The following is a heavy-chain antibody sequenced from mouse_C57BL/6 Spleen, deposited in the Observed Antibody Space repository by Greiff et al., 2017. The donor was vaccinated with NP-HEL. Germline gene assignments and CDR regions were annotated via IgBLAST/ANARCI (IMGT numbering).Heavy chain of an antibody. J-gene: IGHJ2*01. D-gene: IGHD3-2*02. Sequence: VQLKESGPELVKPGASVKMSCKASGYTFTDYNMHWVKQSHGKSLEWIGYINPNNGGTSYNQKFKGKATLTVNKSSSTAYMELRSLTSEDSAVYYCASRDSSGPYYFDYWGQGTTLTVSS. CDR2: INPNNGGT. CDR1: GYTFTDYN. CDR3: ASRDSSGPYYFDY. V-gene: IGHV1-22*01.